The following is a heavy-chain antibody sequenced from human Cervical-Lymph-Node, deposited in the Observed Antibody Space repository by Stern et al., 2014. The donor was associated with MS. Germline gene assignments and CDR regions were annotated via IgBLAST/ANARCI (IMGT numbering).Heavy chain of an antibody. CDR1: GFSINTFAVG. V-gene: IGHV2-5*02. D-gene: IGHD3-10*01. CDR3: AHYGSSAARGPHAFDV. CDR2: IYYDDDK. Sequence: ESGPTLVKPTQTLTLTCTFSGFSINTFAVGVGWVRQPPGKALEWLALIYYDDDKRYSPSLKSRLTITKDPSKNQVVLTMTNMDPVDTATYYCAHYGSSAARGPHAFDVWGQGIVVTVSS. J-gene: IGHJ3*01.